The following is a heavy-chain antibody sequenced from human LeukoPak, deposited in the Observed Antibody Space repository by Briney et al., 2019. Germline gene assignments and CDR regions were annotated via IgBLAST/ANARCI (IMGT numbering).Heavy chain of an antibody. CDR2: ISGSGGAT. D-gene: IGHD3-10*01. Sequence: PGGSLRLSCAASGFAFNTYGMSWVRQAPGKGLEWVSGISGSGGATYYADSVKGRFTISRDDPHNTLYLRMNSLRAEDTAVYFRARGGVDYYGSGTYYLMYYFDNWGQGALVTVSS. CDR3: ARGGVDYYGSGTYYLMYYFDN. V-gene: IGHV3-23*01. J-gene: IGHJ4*02. CDR1: GFAFNTYG.